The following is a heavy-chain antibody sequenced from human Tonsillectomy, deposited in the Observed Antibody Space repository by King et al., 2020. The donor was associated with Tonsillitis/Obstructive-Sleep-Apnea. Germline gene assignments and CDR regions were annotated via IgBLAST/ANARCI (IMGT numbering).Heavy chain of an antibody. CDR2: IYYTGST. CDR3: ARGYYYYYMDV. Sequence: QLQESGPGLVKPSETLSLTCTVSGGSLSTYYWSWIRQPPGKGLGWIGYIYYTGSTNYNPSLKSRVTISVDTSKNQFSLKLSSVTAADTAVYYCARGYYYYYMDVWGKGTTVTVSS. J-gene: IGHJ6*03. CDR1: GGSLSTYY. V-gene: IGHV4-59*01.